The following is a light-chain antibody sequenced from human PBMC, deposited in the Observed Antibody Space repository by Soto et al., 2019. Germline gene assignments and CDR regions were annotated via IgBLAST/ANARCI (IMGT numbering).Light chain of an antibody. CDR3: QHSNSYSEA. V-gene: IGKV1-5*01. Sequence: DIQMTQSPSTLSGSVGDRVTIACRASQTISSWLSWYQQKPGKAPKLLIYDASSLESGVPSRFSGSGSGTEFTLTISSLQPDDFATYYCQHSNSYSEAFGQGTKV. CDR1: QTISSW. J-gene: IGKJ1*01. CDR2: DAS.